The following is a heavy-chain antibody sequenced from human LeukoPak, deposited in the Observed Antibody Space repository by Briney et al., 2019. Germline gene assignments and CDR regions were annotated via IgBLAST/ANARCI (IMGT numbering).Heavy chain of an antibody. V-gene: IGHV3-11*03. CDR1: GLTFSDYY. D-gene: IGHD3-10*02. Sequence: GGSLRLSCAASGLTFSDYYMRWIRQAPGKGLEWVSYISGSSGYTNYADSVKGRFTISRDNAKNSLYLQMNNLRAEDSAIYCCATVSYYVFDYWGQGTLVTVSS. CDR3: ATVSYYVFDY. J-gene: IGHJ4*02. CDR2: ISGSSGYT.